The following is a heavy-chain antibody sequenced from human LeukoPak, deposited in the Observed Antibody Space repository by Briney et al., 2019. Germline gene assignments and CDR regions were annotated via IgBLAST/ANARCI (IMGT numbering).Heavy chain of an antibody. CDR3: ARSGPPRQVDY. Sequence: ASVKVSCKASGYTFTSYGISWGRHPPGQGLEWMGWISAYNGNTNYAQKLQGRVTMTTDTSTSTAYMELRSLRSDDAAVYYCARSGPPRQVDYWGQGTLVTVSS. V-gene: IGHV1-18*01. CDR1: GYTFTSYG. J-gene: IGHJ4*02. D-gene: IGHD6-25*01. CDR2: ISAYNGNT.